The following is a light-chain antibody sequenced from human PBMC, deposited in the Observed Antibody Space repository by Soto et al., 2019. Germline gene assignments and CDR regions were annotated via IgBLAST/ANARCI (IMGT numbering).Light chain of an antibody. Sequence: EVVMTQSPATLSVSPGERAILSCRASRSVNNNYLAWYQQKPGQAPRLLIYGVSTRATDTPASFSGSGSGKEFTLMFSSLQSEDFAVYYCQQYDNWPITFRQGTRLEIK. CDR3: QQYDNWPIT. CDR2: GVS. J-gene: IGKJ5*01. CDR1: RSVNNN. V-gene: IGKV3-15*01.